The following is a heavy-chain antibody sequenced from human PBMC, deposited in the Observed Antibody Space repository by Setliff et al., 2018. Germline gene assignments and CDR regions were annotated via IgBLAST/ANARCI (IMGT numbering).Heavy chain of an antibody. CDR3: AKHGEESKVTTYLAS. J-gene: IGHJ5*02. D-gene: IGHD4-17*01. Sequence: KPSETLSLTCTVSGDFISNGGYYWSWIRQHPGKGLEWIGYIYDSGNTYYNPSLTSRVTMSVDKAKNQFSLNLRSVSAADTAIYYCAKHGEESKVTTYLASWGQGTLVTVSS. V-gene: IGHV4-31*09. CDR2: IYDSGNT. CDR1: GDFISNGGYY.